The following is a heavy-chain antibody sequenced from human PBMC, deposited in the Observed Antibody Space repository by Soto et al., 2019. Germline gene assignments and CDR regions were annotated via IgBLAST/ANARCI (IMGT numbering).Heavy chain of an antibody. CDR1: GFTFSSYA. CDR3: AKGGTRFYSSGWSFDY. CDR2: ISGSGGST. J-gene: IGHJ4*02. Sequence: GGSLRLSCAASGFTFSSYAMSWVRQAPGKGLEWVSAISGSGGSTYYADSVKGRFTISRDNSKNTLYLQMNSLRAEDTAVYYCAKGGTRFYSSGWSFDYWGQGTLVTVSS. V-gene: IGHV3-23*01. D-gene: IGHD6-19*01.